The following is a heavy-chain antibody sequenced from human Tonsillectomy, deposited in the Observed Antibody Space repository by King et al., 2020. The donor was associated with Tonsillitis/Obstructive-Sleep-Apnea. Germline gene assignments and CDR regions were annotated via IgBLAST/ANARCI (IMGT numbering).Heavy chain of an antibody. CDR3: ARPRSGSYNPRYYYYYYMDV. Sequence: VQLVESGGGLVKPGGSLRLSCAASGFTFSSYSMNWVRQAPGKGLEWVSSISSRSSYIYYADSVKGRFTISRDNAKNSLYLQMNSLRAEDTAVYYCARPRSGSYNPRYYYYYYMDVWGKGTTVTVSS. V-gene: IGHV3-21*01. J-gene: IGHJ6*03. CDR1: GFTFSSYS. CDR2: ISSRSSYI. D-gene: IGHD1-26*01.